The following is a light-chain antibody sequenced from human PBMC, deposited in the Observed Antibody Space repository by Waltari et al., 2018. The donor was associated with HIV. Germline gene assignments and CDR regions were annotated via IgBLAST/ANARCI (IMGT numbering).Light chain of an antibody. V-gene: IGLV2-14*01. CDR1: SSDIGGYDY. CDR2: EVS. Sequence: QSALTQPASVSGSPGQSTTISCTGTSSDIGGYDYVSWYPQHPGRAPKLIICEVSNRPSGGSYRFSGFKSGNTASLTISRRQAEDEADYYCTSYTSNSTWVFGGGTKLTVL. J-gene: IGLJ3*02. CDR3: TSYTSNSTWV.